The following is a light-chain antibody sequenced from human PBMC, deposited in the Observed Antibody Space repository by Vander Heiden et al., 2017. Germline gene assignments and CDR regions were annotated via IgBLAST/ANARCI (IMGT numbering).Light chain of an antibody. J-gene: IGKJ4*01. CDR1: QGSSSY. Sequence: AIRVTQSPSSFSASTGDRVTITCRASQGSSSYLAWYQQKPGKAPKLLMYAASTLQSGVPSRFSGSGSGTDFPLTISCLQSEDFATYYCQQYYSYPLTFGGGTKVEIK. CDR3: QQYYSYPLT. V-gene: IGKV1-8*01. CDR2: AAS.